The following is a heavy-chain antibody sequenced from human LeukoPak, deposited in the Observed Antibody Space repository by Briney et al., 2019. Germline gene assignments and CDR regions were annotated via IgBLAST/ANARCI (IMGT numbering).Heavy chain of an antibody. D-gene: IGHD6-19*01. CDR3: ARHGSGWYADFDY. CDR1: GGSISSYY. V-gene: IGHV4-59*08. J-gene: IGHJ4*02. Sequence: SETLSLTCTVSGGSISSYYWSWIRQPPGKGLEWIGYIYYSGSTNYNPSLKSRVTISVDTSKNQFSLKLSSVTAADTAVYSCARHGSGWYADFDYWGQGTLVTVSS. CDR2: IYYSGST.